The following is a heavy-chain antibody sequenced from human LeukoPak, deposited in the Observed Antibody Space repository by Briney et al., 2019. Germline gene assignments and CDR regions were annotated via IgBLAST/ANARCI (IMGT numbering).Heavy chain of an antibody. Sequence: SGGSLRLSCAASGFTLSNYGMHWVRQAPGKGLEYVSAMGSNGVNTYYANSVKGRFIISRDNSRNTLYLQMGALRPDDTAVYFCARWSGAYDTWGQGVLVTVSS. J-gene: IGHJ5*02. CDR1: GFTLSNYG. CDR3: ARWSGAYDT. V-gene: IGHV3-64*01. D-gene: IGHD2-21*01. CDR2: MGSNGVNT.